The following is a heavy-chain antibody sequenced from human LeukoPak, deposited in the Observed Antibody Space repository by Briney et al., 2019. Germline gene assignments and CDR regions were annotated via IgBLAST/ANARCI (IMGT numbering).Heavy chain of an antibody. Sequence: PSETLSLTCTVSGGSISSHYWSWIRQPPGKGLEWIGYIYYSGSTNYNPSLKSRVTISVDTSKNQFSLKLSSVTAADTAVYYCARGAGNMVYWGQGTLVTVSS. J-gene: IGHJ4*02. D-gene: IGHD6-19*01. CDR3: ARGAGNMVY. CDR1: GGSISSHY. V-gene: IGHV4-59*11. CDR2: IYYSGST.